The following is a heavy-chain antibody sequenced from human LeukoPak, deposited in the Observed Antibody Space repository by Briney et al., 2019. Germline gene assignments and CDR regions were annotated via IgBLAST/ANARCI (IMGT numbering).Heavy chain of an antibody. CDR2: INPNSGGT. CDR1: GYTFTGYY. V-gene: IGHV1-2*02. Sequence: ASVKVSCKASGYTFTGYYMHWVRQAPGQGLEWMGWINPNSGGTNYAQKFQGRVTMTRDTSISTAYMELSRLRSDDTAVYYCASPLGYCSSTSCYVYWGQGTLVTVSS. J-gene: IGHJ4*02. D-gene: IGHD2-2*01. CDR3: ASPLGYCSSTSCYVY.